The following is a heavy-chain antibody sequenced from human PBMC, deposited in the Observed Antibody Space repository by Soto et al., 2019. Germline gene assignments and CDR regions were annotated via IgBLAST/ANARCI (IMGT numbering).Heavy chain of an antibody. V-gene: IGHV1-69*06. CDR3: ARDGYYYDSSGYGVFDY. Sequence: AASVKVSCKXSGGTFSSYAISWVRQAPGQGLEWMGGIIPIFGTANYAQKFQGRVTITADKSTSTAYMELSSLRSEDTAVYYCARDGYYYDSSGYGVFDYWGQGTLVTVSS. J-gene: IGHJ4*02. D-gene: IGHD3-22*01. CDR2: IIPIFGTA. CDR1: GGTFSSYA.